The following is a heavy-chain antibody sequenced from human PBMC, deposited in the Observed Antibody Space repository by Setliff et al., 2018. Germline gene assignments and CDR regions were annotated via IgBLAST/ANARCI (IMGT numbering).Heavy chain of an antibody. J-gene: IGHJ4*02. CDR2: IYYTGRT. D-gene: IGHD3-10*01. CDR1: GGSFNKYY. V-gene: IGHV4-59*08. CDR3: ARQTDKYGPGSYHGH. Sequence: PSETLSLTCNVPGGSFNKYYWSWIRQPPGKGLEWLGYIYYTGRTEYDPSVKSRVTISLDTSESHFSLNLRSVTAADTALYYCARQTDKYGPGSYHGHWGQGHLVTVSS.